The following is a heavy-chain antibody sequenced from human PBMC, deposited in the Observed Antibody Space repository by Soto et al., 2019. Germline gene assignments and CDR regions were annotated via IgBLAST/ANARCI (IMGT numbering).Heavy chain of an antibody. CDR3: GQLEIPFDY. CDR2: ISYDGSNK. CDR1: GFTFSSYG. J-gene: IGHJ4*02. D-gene: IGHD1-7*01. V-gene: IGHV3-30*18. Sequence: QVQLVESGGGVVQPGRSLRLSCAASGFTFSSYGMHWVRQAPGKGLEWVAVISYDGSNKYYVDSVKGRFTISRDNSKNTLYLQTNSLRAEDNAASYCGQLEIPFDYWGQGTLVTVSS.